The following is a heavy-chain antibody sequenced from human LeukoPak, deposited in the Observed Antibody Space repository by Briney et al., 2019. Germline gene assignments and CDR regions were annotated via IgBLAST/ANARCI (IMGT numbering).Heavy chain of an antibody. J-gene: IGHJ4*02. CDR2: ISGSGDTT. CDR1: GFTFSSYA. D-gene: IGHD5-18*01. V-gene: IGHV3-23*01. Sequence: QAGGSLRLSCAASGFTFSSYAMSWVRQAPGKGLEWVSVISGSGDTTYYAASVKGRFTISRDNSKNTLFLQMHSLRAEDTAVYYCARAHGYNYGYGADYWGQGTLVTVSS. CDR3: ARAHGYNYGYGADY.